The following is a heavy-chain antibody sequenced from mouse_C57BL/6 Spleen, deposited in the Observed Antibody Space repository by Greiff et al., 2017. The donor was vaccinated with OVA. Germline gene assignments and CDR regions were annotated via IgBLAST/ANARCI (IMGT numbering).Heavy chain of an antibody. CDR2: IRSKSNNYAT. J-gene: IGHJ3*01. D-gene: IGHD1-1*01. Sequence: EVHLVESGGGLVQPKGSLKLSCAASGFSFNTYAMNWVRQAPGKGLEWVARIRSKSNNYATYYADSVKDRFTISRDDSESMLYLQMNNLKTEDTAMYYCVRPYYYGSPWFAYWGQGTLVTVSA. V-gene: IGHV10-1*01. CDR1: GFSFNTYA. CDR3: VRPYYYGSPWFAY.